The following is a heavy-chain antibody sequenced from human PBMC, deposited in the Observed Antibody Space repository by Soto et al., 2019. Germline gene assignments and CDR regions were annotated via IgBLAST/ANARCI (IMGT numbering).Heavy chain of an antibody. D-gene: IGHD2-21*02. Sequence: PSETLSLTCTVSGGSISSYYWSWIRQPPGKGLEWIGYIYYSGSTNYNPSLKSRVTISVDTSKNQFSLKLSSVTAADTAVYYCARHSPYCGGDCYSYDYWGQGTLVTVS. CDR3: ARHSPYCGGDCYSYDY. CDR2: IYYSGST. J-gene: IGHJ4*02. CDR1: GGSISSYY. V-gene: IGHV4-59*08.